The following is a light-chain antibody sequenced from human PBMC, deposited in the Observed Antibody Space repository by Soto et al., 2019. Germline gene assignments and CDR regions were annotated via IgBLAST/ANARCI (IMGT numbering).Light chain of an antibody. CDR2: EGT. CDR3: YSYAGENLYV. V-gene: IGLV2-23*01. J-gene: IGLJ1*01. Sequence: QSVLTQPASVSASPGQSITIPCTGTSSDVGSYNLVSWFQQHPGKAPKLLIYEGTKRPSGLSDRFSGPKSGNTASLTISGLQAEDEADYYCYSYAGENLYVFGHGTKVIVL. CDR1: SSDVGSYNL.